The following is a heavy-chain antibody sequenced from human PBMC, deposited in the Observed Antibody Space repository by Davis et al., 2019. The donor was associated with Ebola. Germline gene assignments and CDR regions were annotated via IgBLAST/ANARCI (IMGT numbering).Heavy chain of an antibody. CDR2: IYYSGST. D-gene: IGHD6-19*01. Sequence: SETLSLTCAVSGGSISSSNCWSWIRQPPGKGLEWIGYIYYSGSTNYNPSLKSRVTISVDTSKNQFSLKLSSVTAADTAVYYCARGRGAVAGRFRYYFDYWGQGTLVTVSS. J-gene: IGHJ4*02. CDR1: GGSISSSNC. CDR3: ARGRGAVAGRFRYYFDY. V-gene: IGHV4-61*05.